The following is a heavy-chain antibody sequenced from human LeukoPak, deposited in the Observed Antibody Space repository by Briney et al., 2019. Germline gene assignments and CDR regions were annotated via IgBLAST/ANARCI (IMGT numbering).Heavy chain of an antibody. V-gene: IGHV3-30*02. D-gene: IGHD4-17*01. CDR3: ARRLRRNYFDY. CDR1: GFTFNSYG. J-gene: IGHJ4*02. CDR2: IRSDGTNK. Sequence: GGSLRLSCAASGFTFNSYGMYWVRQAPGKGLEWVAFIRSDGTNKYYADSVRGRFTISRDNSKNTLYLQMNSLRAEDTAVYYCARRLRRNYFDYWGQGTLVTVSS.